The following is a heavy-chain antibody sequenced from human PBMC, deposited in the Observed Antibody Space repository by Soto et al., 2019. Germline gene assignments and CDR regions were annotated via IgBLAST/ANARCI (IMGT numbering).Heavy chain of an antibody. D-gene: IGHD6-6*01. J-gene: IGHJ4*02. CDR1: GGSISSYY. V-gene: IGHV4-59*01. CDR2: IYYSGST. Sequence: PSETLSLTCTVSGGSISSYYGSWIRQPPGKGLEWIGYIYYSGSTNYNPSLKSRVTISVDTSKNQFSLKLSSVTAADTAVYYCARNVRARPFDYWGQGTLVTVSS. CDR3: ARNVRARPFDY.